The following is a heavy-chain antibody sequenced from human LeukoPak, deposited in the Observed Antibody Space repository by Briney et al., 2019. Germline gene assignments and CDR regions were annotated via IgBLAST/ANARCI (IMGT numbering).Heavy chain of an antibody. Sequence: SGGSLRLSCAASAFTFSSYTMSWVRQAPGKGLEWVSSISGSGGRTYCADPVKGRFTISRDNSKNTLYLQMNILRAEDTAIYYCAKDKTQGGAPYYFDYWGQGTLVTASS. D-gene: IGHD2-21*01. J-gene: IGHJ4*02. CDR1: AFTFSSYT. CDR3: AKDKTQGGAPYYFDY. CDR2: ISGSGGRT. V-gene: IGHV3-23*01.